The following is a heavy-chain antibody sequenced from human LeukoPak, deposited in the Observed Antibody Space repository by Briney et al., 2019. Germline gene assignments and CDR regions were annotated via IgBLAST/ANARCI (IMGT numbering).Heavy chain of an antibody. J-gene: IGHJ3*01. CDR2: IISDGITT. V-gene: IGHV3-74*01. D-gene: IGHD2/OR15-2a*01. CDR1: GLTFHNTW. CDR3: AADGEYAFLV. Sequence: PGGSLILSCAASGLTFHNTWMHWIRQAPGKGLVWVSRIISDGITTTYADSVKGRFTISRDSAKNTLYLQMNSLRADDTAVYYCAADGEYAFLVWGQGTMVTVSS.